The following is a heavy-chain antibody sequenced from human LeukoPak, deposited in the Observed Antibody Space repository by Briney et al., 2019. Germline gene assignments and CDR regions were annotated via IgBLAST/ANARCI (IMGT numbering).Heavy chain of an antibody. V-gene: IGHV1-46*01. Sequence: GASVKVSCKASGYTFTRYYLHWVRQASGQGLEWMGIINPSGGNTSYAQRFQGRVTMTRDMSMSTVYMELSRLRSDDTAVYYCASGADTFDIWGQGTMVTVSS. CDR1: GYTFTRYY. D-gene: IGHD4/OR15-4a*01. J-gene: IGHJ3*02. CDR3: ASGADTFDI. CDR2: INPSGGNT.